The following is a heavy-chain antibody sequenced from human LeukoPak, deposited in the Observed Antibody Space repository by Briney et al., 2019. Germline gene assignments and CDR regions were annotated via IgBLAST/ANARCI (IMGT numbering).Heavy chain of an antibody. CDR3: ARLSDSSSWYYYYYYMDV. CDR1: SDFISSHY. J-gene: IGHJ6*03. Sequence: SETLTLTCTVWSDFISSHYRSWFRQPAGKGLDWIGYIYTSGSTNYNPSLKSRVTISVDTSKNQFSLKLSSVTAADTAVYYCARLSDSSSWYYYYYYMDVWGKGTTVTVSS. CDR2: IYTSGST. D-gene: IGHD6-13*01. V-gene: IGHV4-4*09.